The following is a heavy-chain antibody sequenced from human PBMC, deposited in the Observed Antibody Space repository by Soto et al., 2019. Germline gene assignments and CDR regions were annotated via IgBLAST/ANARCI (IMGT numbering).Heavy chain of an antibody. Sequence: GGSLRLSCAASGFTFSSYSMNWVRQAPGKGLEWVSYISSSSTIYYADSVKGRFTISRDNAKNSLYLQMNSLRAEDTAVYYCARDPNYYGSRWGQGTMVTVSS. D-gene: IGHD3-10*01. CDR2: ISSSSTI. V-gene: IGHV3-48*01. CDR1: GFTFSSYS. J-gene: IGHJ3*01. CDR3: ARDPNYYGSR.